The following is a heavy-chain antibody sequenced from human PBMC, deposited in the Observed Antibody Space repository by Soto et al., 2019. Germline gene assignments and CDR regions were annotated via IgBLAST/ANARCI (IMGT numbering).Heavy chain of an antibody. J-gene: IGHJ6*02. V-gene: IGHV1-46*01. CDR2: INHSGGST. Sequence: QVQLVQSGAEVKKPGASVKVSCKASGYTFTSYYMHWVRQAPGQGLELMGIINHSGGSTRYAQKFQRRVINNRNTTSIRVYMEQSRWISVKTAACYCAMVYSSSSGGFVMDVGGQGTTVTVSS. CDR1: GYTFTSYY. CDR3: AMVYSSSSGGFVMDV. D-gene: IGHD6-6*01.